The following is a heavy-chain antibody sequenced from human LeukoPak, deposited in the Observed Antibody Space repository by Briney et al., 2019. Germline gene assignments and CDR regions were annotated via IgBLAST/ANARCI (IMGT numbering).Heavy chain of an antibody. CDR2: IYSGGST. CDR3: ARDRLWFGDILDY. J-gene: IGHJ4*02. D-gene: IGHD3-10*01. V-gene: IGHV3-53*01. Sequence: GGSRRLSCAASGFTVSSNYMSWVRQAPGKGLEWVSVIYSGGSTYYADSVKGRFTISRDNSKNTLYLQMNSLRAEDTAVYYCARDRLWFGDILDYWGQGTLVTVSS. CDR1: GFTVSSNY.